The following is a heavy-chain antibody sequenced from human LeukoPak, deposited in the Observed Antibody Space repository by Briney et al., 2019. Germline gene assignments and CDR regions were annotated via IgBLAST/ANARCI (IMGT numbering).Heavy chain of an antibody. J-gene: IGHJ5*02. Sequence: SQTLSLTCTVSGGSISSGGYYWSWIRQPPGKGLEWIGYIYHSGSTYYNPSLKSRVTISVDRSKNQFSLKLSSVTAADTAVYYCARDLSYYDSSGPGGWFDPWGQGTLVTVSS. CDR1: GGSISSGGYY. V-gene: IGHV4-30-2*01. CDR2: IYHSGST. D-gene: IGHD3-22*01. CDR3: ARDLSYYDSSGPGGWFDP.